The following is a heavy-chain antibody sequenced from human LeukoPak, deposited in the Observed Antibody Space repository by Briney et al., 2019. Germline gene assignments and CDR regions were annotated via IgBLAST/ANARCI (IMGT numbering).Heavy chain of an antibody. V-gene: IGHV1-46*01. CDR2: INPSGGST. CDR3: AKDPTFVRGVRTYYYYYMDV. Sequence: ASVKVSCKASGYTFTSYYMHWVRQAPGQGLEWMGIINPSGGSTSYAQKFQGRVTMTRDTSTSTVYMELNSLRAEDTAVYYCAKDPTFVRGVRTYYYYYMDVWGKGTTVTVSS. J-gene: IGHJ6*03. D-gene: IGHD3-10*02. CDR1: GYTFTSYY.